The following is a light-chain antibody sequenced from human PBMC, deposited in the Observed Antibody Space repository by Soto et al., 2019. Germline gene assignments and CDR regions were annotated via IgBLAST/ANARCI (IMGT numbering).Light chain of an antibody. J-gene: IGLJ1*01. CDR3: SSYTDSSNYV. Sequence: QSVLTQPASVSGSPGQSITISRTVTSSDLAIYNYVSWYQQQPGKAPKLMIYQVTNRPSGVSNRFSGSRSGNTASLTISGLQAEDEADYYCSSYTDSSNYVFGTGTKVTVL. CDR1: SSDLAIYNY. CDR2: QVT. V-gene: IGLV2-14*01.